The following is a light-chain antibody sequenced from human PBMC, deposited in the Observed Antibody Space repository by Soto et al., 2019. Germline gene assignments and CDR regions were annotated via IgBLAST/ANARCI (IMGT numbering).Light chain of an antibody. V-gene: IGKV3-20*01. Sequence: EIVLAQSPATVSLSPGERATLSCRASQSVGTSYLAWYQQRPGQAPRLLISGSSTRAAGIPDRFSGSGSGTEFTLTIARLEPEDFAVYYCQQYGRSPFSFGSGTKVDF. CDR2: GSS. CDR3: QQYGRSPFS. J-gene: IGKJ3*01. CDR1: QSVGTSY.